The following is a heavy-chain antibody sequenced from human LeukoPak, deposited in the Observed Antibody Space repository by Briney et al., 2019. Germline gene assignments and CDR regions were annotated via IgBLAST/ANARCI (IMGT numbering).Heavy chain of an antibody. CDR3: ARVFNDYGDQGPQRDFDY. V-gene: IGHV3-21*01. Sequence: PGGSLRLSCAASGFTFSSYSMNWVRQAPGKGLEWVSSISSSSSYIYYADSVMGRFTISRDNAKNSLYLQMNSLRAEDTAVYYCARVFNDYGDQGPQRDFDYWGQGTLVTVSS. CDR2: ISSSSSYI. D-gene: IGHD4-17*01. CDR1: GFTFSSYS. J-gene: IGHJ4*02.